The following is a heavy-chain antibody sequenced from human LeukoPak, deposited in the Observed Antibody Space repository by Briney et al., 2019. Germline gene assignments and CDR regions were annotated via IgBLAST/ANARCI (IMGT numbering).Heavy chain of an antibody. J-gene: IGHJ6*03. V-gene: IGHV4-59*01. CDR1: GGSISSYY. Sequence: SETLSLTCTVSGGSISSYYWSWIRQPPGKGLEWIAYIYYSGSTNYSPSLKSRVTISVDTSKNQFSLKLRSVTAADTAVYYCARTTEGGYTYGYFYYYYMDVWGKGTTVTISS. CDR2: IYYSGST. CDR3: ARTTEGGYTYGYFYYYYMDV. D-gene: IGHD5-18*01.